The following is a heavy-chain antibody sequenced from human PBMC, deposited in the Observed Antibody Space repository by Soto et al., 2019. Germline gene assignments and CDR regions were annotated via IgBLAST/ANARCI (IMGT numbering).Heavy chain of an antibody. D-gene: IGHD6-19*01. Sequence: SETLSLTCTVSGGSISSGGYYWSWIRQHPGKGLEWIGYIYYSGSTYYNPSLKSRVTISVDTSKNQFSLKLSSVTAADTAVYYCARVGVAVAGFYGMDVWGQGTTVT. CDR3: ARVGVAVAGFYGMDV. J-gene: IGHJ6*02. CDR1: GGSISSGGYY. CDR2: IYYSGST. V-gene: IGHV4-31*03.